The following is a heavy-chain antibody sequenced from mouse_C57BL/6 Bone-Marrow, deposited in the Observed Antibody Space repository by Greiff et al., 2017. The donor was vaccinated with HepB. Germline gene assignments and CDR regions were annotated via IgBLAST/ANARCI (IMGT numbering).Heavy chain of an antibody. CDR3: ASERGLLRFDY. J-gene: IGHJ2*01. CDR1: GYTFTSYW. Sequence: QVQLQQPGAELVMPGASVKLSCKASGYTFTSYWMHWVKQRPGQGLEWIGEIDPSDSYTNYNQKFKGKSTLTVDKSSSTAYMQLSSLTSEDSAVYYCASERGLLRFDYWGQGNTITVSS. D-gene: IGHD1-1*01. V-gene: IGHV1-69*01. CDR2: IDPSDSYT.